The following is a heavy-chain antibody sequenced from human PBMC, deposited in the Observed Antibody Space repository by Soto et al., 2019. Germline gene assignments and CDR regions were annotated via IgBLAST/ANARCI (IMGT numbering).Heavy chain of an antibody. CDR3: ARSLNSYGSGSYLVELDY. D-gene: IGHD3-10*01. J-gene: IGHJ4*02. CDR2: ISAYNGNT. Sequence: ASVKVSCKASGYTFTSYGISWVRQAPGQGLEWMGWISAYNGNTNYAQKLQGRVTMTTDTSTSTAYMELRSLRSDDTAVYYCARSLNSYGSGSYLVELDYWGQGTLVTVSS. CDR1: GYTFTSYG. V-gene: IGHV1-18*01.